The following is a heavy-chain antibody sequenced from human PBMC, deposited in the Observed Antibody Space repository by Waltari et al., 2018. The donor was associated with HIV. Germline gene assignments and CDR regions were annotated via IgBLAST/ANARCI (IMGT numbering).Heavy chain of an antibody. V-gene: IGHV3-33*01. J-gene: IGHJ4*02. CDR2: FWSDGVEI. Sequence: QVQLVESGGGVVQPGTSLTLPGAVAGFTFSNFDIHWVRQSPGKGLEWLAVFWSDGVEISYADPVKGRFTISKDSSQKTLYLHLTSLRAEDTALYYCARGYSSSRWIPLYHWGRGTLVTVSS. D-gene: IGHD6-6*01. CDR3: ARGYSSSRWIPLYH. CDR1: GFTFSNFD.